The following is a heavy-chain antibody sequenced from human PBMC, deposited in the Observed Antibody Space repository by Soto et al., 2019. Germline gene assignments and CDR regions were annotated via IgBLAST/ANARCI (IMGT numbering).Heavy chain of an antibody. CDR2: IWYDGSNK. CDR3: ARDHQGIAVE. V-gene: IGHV3-33*01. Sequence: QVQLVESGGGVVQPGRSLRLSCAASGFTFSSYGMHWVRQAPGKGLEWVAVIWYDGSNKYYADSVKGRFTISRDNSKNTLYRQMNSLRAEDTAVYYCARDHQGIAVEWGQGTLVTVSS. J-gene: IGHJ4*02. D-gene: IGHD6-19*01. CDR1: GFTFSSYG.